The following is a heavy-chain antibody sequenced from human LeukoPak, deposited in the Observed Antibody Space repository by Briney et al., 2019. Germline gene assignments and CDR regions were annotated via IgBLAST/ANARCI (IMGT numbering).Heavy chain of an antibody. D-gene: IGHD1/OR15-1a*01. CDR3: AKGPRALEHSTHMFDY. J-gene: IGHJ4*02. CDR2: MYTSGST. Sequence: PSESLSLTCTVSGGPISSGSYYWSWIRQPAGKGLEWIGRMYTSGSTNYNPSPKSRVTISVDTSKNQFSLKLSSVTAADTAVYYCAKGPRALEHSTHMFDYWGQGTLVTVSS. V-gene: IGHV4-61*02. CDR1: GGPISSGSYY.